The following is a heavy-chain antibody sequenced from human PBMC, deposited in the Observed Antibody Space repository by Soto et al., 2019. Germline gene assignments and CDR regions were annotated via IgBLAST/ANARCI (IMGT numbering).Heavy chain of an antibody. Sequence: GGSLRLSCVASGLTFDDHAMHWVRQAPGKGLEWVSGITWNSGRMGYADFVKGRFTISRDNAKNSLYLQMNSLRFEDTALYYCAKDRYITIVGPDYWGQGTQVTVSS. J-gene: IGHJ4*02. D-gene: IGHD3-9*01. CDR3: AKDRYITIVGPDY. V-gene: IGHV3-9*01. CDR2: ITWNSGRM. CDR1: GLTFDDHA.